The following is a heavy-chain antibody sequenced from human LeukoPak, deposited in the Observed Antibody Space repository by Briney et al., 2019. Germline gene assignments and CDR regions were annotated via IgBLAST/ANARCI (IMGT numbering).Heavy chain of an antibody. CDR2: IHVGNGNT. J-gene: IGHJ4*02. D-gene: IGHD3-10*01. CDR3: ARVDGSGPNAPNDC. V-gene: IGHV1-3*01. Sequence: GASVKVSCKASRYPFTSYAMHWVRQAPGQRLEWMGWIHVGNGNTEYSQKFPGRVTITRDTPATTTYTELSSLRSEDTAVYYCARVDGSGPNAPNDCWGQGSLVTVSS. CDR1: RYPFTSYA.